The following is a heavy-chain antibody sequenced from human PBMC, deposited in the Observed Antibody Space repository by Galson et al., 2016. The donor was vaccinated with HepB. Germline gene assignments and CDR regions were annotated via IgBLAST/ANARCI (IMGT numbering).Heavy chain of an antibody. D-gene: IGHD3-22*01. V-gene: IGHV3-21*01. Sequence: SLRLSCAASGFTFLSYGMHWVRQAPGKGLEWVSFISTTSTYIYYADSVTGRYTISRDNAKSSLYLQMNSLRAEDTAVYYCVRAFHDTSGHYWVNLDYWGQGALVTVSS. J-gene: IGHJ4*02. CDR2: ISTTSTYI. CDR1: GFTFLSYG. CDR3: VRAFHDTSGHYWVNLDY.